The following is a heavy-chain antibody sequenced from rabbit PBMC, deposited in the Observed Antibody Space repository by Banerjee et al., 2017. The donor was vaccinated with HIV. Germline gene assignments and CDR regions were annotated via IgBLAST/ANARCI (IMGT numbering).Heavy chain of an antibody. D-gene: IGHD1-1*01. CDR2: IYTSAGST. CDR3: ARGADNNWYIPYFRL. CDR1: GFSFSSNYY. J-gene: IGHJ4*01. Sequence: QSLEESGGDLVKPGASLTLTCTASGFSFSSNYYMCWVRQAPGKGLELIACIYTSAGSTDYASWAKGRFTISKTSSTTVTLQMTSLTAADTATYFCARGADNNWYIPYFRLWGQGTLVTVS. V-gene: IGHV1S40*01.